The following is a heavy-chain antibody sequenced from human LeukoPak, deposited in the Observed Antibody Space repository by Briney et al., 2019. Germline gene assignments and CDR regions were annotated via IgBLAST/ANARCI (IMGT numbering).Heavy chain of an antibody. D-gene: IGHD1-26*01. CDR1: GFAFSRSW. J-gene: IGHJ4*02. CDR3: ARDGGYSAFDY. V-gene: IGHV3-7*01. Sequence: GGSLRLSCAASGFAFSRSWMTWIRQAPGKGLEFVANIKENGGRENFASSVKGRFTISRDNAKDSLYLQMNNLRVEDTAVYYCARDGGYSAFDYWGQGALVTVSS. CDR2: IKENGGRE.